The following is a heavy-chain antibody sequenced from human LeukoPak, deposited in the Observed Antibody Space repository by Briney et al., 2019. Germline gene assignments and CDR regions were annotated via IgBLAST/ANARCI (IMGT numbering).Heavy chain of an antibody. CDR1: GGSISSSGYY. CDR2: IYYSGST. CDR3: ARQQQLLRGAFDY. Sequence: SETLSLTCTVSGGSISSSGYYWGWIRQPPGKGLEWIGSIYYSGSTHYNPSLESRVTISVDTSKNQFSLKLSSVTAADTAVYYCARQQQLLRGAFDYWGQGTLVTVSS. D-gene: IGHD6-13*01. V-gene: IGHV4-39*01. J-gene: IGHJ4*02.